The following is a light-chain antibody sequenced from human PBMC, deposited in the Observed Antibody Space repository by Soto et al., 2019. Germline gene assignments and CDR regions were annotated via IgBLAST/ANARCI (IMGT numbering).Light chain of an antibody. J-gene: IGKJ5*01. V-gene: IGKV3-15*01. CDR2: GAS. CDR1: QYIGSN. CDR3: EQYNNWPST. Sequence: EIVMTQSPATLSVSPGERATLSCRASQYIGSNLAWYQQKPGQAPRLPIYGASTRATGIPARLSGSGSGTEFTLTISSLQSEDFAVYYGEQYNNWPSTFGQGTRLEIK.